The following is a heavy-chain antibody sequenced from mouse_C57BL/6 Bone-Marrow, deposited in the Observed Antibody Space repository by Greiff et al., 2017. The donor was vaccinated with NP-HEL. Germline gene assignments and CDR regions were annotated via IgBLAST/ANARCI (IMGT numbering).Heavy chain of an antibody. CDR3: ARRLRGYYFDY. V-gene: IGHV1-63*01. Sequence: VHLVESGAELVRPGTSVKMSCKASGYTFTNYWIGWAKQRPGHGLEWIGDIYPGGGYTNYNEKFKGKATLTADKSSSTAYMQFSSLTSEDSAIYYCARRLRGYYFDYWGQGTTLTVSS. CDR1: GYTFTNYW. CDR2: IYPGGGYT. J-gene: IGHJ2*01. D-gene: IGHD1-3*01.